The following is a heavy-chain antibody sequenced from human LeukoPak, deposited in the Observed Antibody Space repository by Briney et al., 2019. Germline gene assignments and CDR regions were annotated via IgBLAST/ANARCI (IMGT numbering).Heavy chain of an antibody. Sequence: SETLSLTCTVSGGSISSYYWSWIRQPPGEGLEWIGYIYYSWSTNYNPSLKSRVTISVDTSKNQFSLKLSSVTAADTAVYYCAKTYYDILTGYGGPYYMDVWGKGTTVTVSS. CDR2: IYYSWST. D-gene: IGHD3-9*01. CDR3: AKTYYDILTGYGGPYYMDV. V-gene: IGHV4-59*01. CDR1: GGSISSYY. J-gene: IGHJ6*03.